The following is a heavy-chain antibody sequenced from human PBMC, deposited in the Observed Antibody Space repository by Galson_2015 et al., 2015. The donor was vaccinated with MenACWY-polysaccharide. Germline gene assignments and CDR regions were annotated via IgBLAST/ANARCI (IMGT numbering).Heavy chain of an antibody. CDR2: IGGKNHNT. J-gene: IGHJ4*02. D-gene: IGHD3/OR15-3a*01. V-gene: IGHV1-18*01. Sequence: SVKVSCKASGYTFNDYGFTWVRQAPGQGLEWMGCIGGKNHNTWDGQKFQGRVTLARDTSPKTAFMGLSSLTSGDTAVYYCARGPMGFLDRSPGTYLDYWGQGTLLSVSS. CDR3: ARGPMGFLDRSPGTYLDY. CDR1: GYTFNDYG.